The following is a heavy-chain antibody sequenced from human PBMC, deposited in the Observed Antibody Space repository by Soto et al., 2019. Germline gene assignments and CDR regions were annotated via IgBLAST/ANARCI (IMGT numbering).Heavy chain of an antibody. CDR3: ARESEDLTSNFDY. V-gene: IGHV3-21*06. Sequence: PWGSLRLSCAASGFTFTRYSMNWVRQAPEKGLEWVSSISSTTNYIYYGDSMKGRFTISRDNAKNSLYLEMNSLRAEDTAVYYCARESEDLTSNFDYWGQGTLVTVSS. J-gene: IGHJ4*02. CDR2: ISSTTNYI. CDR1: GFTFTRYS.